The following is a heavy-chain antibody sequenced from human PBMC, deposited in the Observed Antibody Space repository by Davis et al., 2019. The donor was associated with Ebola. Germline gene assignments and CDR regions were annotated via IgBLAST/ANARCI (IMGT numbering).Heavy chain of an antibody. CDR3: VKRNYDFSLDY. J-gene: IGHJ4*02. Sequence: GESLKISCAASGFTFSSYGMHWVRQAPGKGLEWVAIISYDGINKYYGDSVKGRFTISRDNSKNTLYLQMSSLRAEDTAVYYCVKRNYDFSLDYWGQGTLVTVSS. D-gene: IGHD3-3*01. V-gene: IGHV3-30*18. CDR1: GFTFSSYG. CDR2: ISYDGINK.